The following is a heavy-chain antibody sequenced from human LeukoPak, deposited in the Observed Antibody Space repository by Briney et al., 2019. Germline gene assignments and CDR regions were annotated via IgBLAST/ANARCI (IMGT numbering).Heavy chain of an antibody. Sequence: ASVKVSCKASGGTFSSYAISWVRQAPGQGLEWMGGFNPEDGETIYARSFQGRLTVTEDTSTDTAYMELSSLRSEDTAMYYCATEIVGYGDVHYFDSWGQGTLVTVSS. J-gene: IGHJ4*02. CDR1: GGTFSSYA. CDR3: ATEIVGYGDVHYFDS. D-gene: IGHD4-17*01. V-gene: IGHV1-24*01. CDR2: FNPEDGET.